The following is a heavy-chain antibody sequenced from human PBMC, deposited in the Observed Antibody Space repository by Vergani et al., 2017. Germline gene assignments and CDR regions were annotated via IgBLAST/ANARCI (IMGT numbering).Heavy chain of an antibody. CDR3: ARDLLGSPDY. CDR2: IYSGGST. V-gene: IGHV3-66*02. D-gene: IGHD2-15*01. J-gene: IGHJ4*02. Sequence: EVQLLESGGGLVQPGGSLRLSCEASGFSFPGYAMSWVRQAPGKGLEWVSVIYSGGSTYYADSVKGRFTISRDNSKNTLYLQMNSLRAEDTAVYYCARDLLGSPDYWGQGTLVTVSS. CDR1: GFSFPGYA.